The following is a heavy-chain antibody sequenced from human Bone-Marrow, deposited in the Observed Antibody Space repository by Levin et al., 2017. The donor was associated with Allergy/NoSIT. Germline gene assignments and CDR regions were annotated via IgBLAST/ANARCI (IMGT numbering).Heavy chain of an antibody. CDR3: ARGITVFGVVLAVHDAFDI. CDR1: GGSIRSGVYF. V-gene: IGHV4-31*03. J-gene: IGHJ3*02. D-gene: IGHD3-3*01. Sequence: SQTLSLTCTVSGGSIRSGVYFWSWIRQLPGKGLEWIGYVSHSWITFYNQSLKSRVTISGDTSKSLFSLNLSSVTAADTAVYYCARGITVFGVVLAVHDAFDIWGQGTMVTVSS. CDR2: VSHSWIT.